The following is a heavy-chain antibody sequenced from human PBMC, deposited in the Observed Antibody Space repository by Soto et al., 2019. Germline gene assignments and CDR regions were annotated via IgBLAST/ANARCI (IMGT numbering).Heavy chain of an antibody. D-gene: IGHD3-3*01. CDR3: ARDRRDFWTWQGSWFDP. CDR2: IWYDGSNK. Sequence: PGGSLRLSCAASGFTFSSYGMHWVRQAPGKGLEWVAVIWYDGSNKYYADSVKGRFTISRDNSKNTLYLQMNSLRAEDTDVYYCARDRRDFWTWQGSWFDPWGQGTLVTVSS. CDR1: GFTFSSYG. J-gene: IGHJ5*02. V-gene: IGHV3-33*01.